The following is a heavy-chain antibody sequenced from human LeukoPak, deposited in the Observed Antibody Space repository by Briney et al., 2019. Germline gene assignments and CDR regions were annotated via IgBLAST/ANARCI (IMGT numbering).Heavy chain of an antibody. V-gene: IGHV1-2*02. CDR1: GYTFTGYY. J-gene: IGHJ3*02. CDR2: INPNSGGT. CDR3: ARDPSRVYYYDSHDAFDI. D-gene: IGHD3-22*01. Sequence: ASVTVSCKASGYTFTGYYMHWVRQAPGQGLEWMGWINPNSGGTNYAQKFQGRVTMTRDTSISTAYMELSRLRSDDTAVYYCARDPSRVYYYDSHDAFDIWGQGTMVTVSS.